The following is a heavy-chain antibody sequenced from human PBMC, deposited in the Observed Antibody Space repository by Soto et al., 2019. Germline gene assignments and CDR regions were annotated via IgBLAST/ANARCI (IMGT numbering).Heavy chain of an antibody. J-gene: IGHJ6*02. Sequence: PGGSLRLSCAGSGFTFSSYAMTWVRQAPGKGLEWVSSLGGSGGSTYYADSVKDRFTISRDNSKNTPYLQMNSLRAEDTAVYYCAKVSLGATTIADYYYYGMDVWGLGTTVTVSS. CDR3: AKVSLGATTIADYYYYGMDV. CDR1: GFTFSSYA. D-gene: IGHD1-26*01. CDR2: LGGSGGST. V-gene: IGHV3-23*01.